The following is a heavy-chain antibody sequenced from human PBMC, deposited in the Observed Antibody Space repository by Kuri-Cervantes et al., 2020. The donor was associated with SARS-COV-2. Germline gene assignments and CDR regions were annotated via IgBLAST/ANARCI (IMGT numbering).Heavy chain of an antibody. CDR3: ARDREVLSYYYYYMDV. CDR2: ISYDGSNK. V-gene: IGHV3-30-3*01. D-gene: IGHD3-10*01. J-gene: IGHJ6*03. Sequence: GESLKISCEVSGFLFSASAIHWVRQAPGKGLEWVAVISYDGSNKYYADSVKGRFTISRDNSKNTLYLQMNSLRAEDTAVYYCARDREVLSYYYYYMDVWGKGTTVTVSS. CDR1: GFLFSASA.